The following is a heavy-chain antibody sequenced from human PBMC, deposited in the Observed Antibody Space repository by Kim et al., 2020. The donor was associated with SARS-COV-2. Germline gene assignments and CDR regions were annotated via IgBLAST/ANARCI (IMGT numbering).Heavy chain of an antibody. J-gene: IGHJ4*02. CDR2: IYYSGST. D-gene: IGHD2-21*01. V-gene: IGHV4-39*01. Sequence: SETLSLTCTVSGGSISSSSYYWGWIRQPPGKGLEWIGSIYYSGSTYYNPSLKSRVTMSVDTSKNQFSLKLDSATATDTAVYYCARPKSTPYGPAKYWGQGTLVTVSS. CDR1: GGSISSSSYY. CDR3: ARPKSTPYGPAKY.